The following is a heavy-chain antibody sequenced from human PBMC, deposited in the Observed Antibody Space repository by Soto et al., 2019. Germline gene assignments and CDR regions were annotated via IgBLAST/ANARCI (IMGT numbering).Heavy chain of an antibody. CDR2: IYYSGST. J-gene: IGHJ6*02. CDR1: GGSISSGGYY. Sequence: QVQLQESGPGLVKPSQTLSLTCTVSGGSISSGGYYWSWIRQHPGKGLEWIGYIYYSGSTYYNPSLKSRVTISVDTSKNQFSLKLSSVTAADTAVYYCARDSSSRGTTYYYGMDVWGQGTTVTVSS. V-gene: IGHV4-31*03. CDR3: ARDSSSRGTTYYYGMDV. D-gene: IGHD6-13*01.